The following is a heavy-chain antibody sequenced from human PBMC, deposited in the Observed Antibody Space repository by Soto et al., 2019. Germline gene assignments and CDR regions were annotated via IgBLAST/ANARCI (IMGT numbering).Heavy chain of an antibody. CDR2: ISAYNGNT. D-gene: IGHD3-22*01. CDR3: AREGPYYYYDSSGYPRGYAFDI. Sequence: ASVKVSCKASGYTFTSYGISWVRQAPGQGLERMGWISAYNGNTNYAQKLQGRVTMTTDTSTSTAYMELRSLRSDDTAVYYCAREGPYYYYDSSGYPRGYAFDIWGQGTMVTVSS. J-gene: IGHJ3*02. CDR1: GYTFTSYG. V-gene: IGHV1-18*01.